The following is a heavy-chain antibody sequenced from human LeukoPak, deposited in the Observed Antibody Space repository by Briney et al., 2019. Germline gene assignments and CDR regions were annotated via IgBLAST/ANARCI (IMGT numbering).Heavy chain of an antibody. CDR1: GFTFSTYG. V-gene: IGHV3-23*01. J-gene: IGHJ3*02. CDR3: AKDRMTVTLHDAFDI. D-gene: IGHD4-17*01. CDR2: ISGSGGST. Sequence: GGSLRLSCAAAGFTFSTYGMTWVRQAPGKGLEWVSAISGSGGSTYYADSVKGRFTISRDNSKNTLYLQMNSLRAEDTAVYYCAKDRMTVTLHDAFDIWGQGTMVTVSS.